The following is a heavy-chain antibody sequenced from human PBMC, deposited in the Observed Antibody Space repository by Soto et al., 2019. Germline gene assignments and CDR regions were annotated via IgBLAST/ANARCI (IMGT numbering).Heavy chain of an antibody. Sequence: GGSLRLSCAASGFTFSSYWMSWVRQAPGKGLEWVANIKQDGSEKYYVDSVKGRFTISRDNAKNSLYLQMNSLRAEDTAVYYCARDSYYDFWSGYYSPPYYYGMDVWGQGTTVTVSS. CDR3: ARDSYYDFWSGYYSPPYYYGMDV. CDR1: GFTFSSYW. J-gene: IGHJ6*02. V-gene: IGHV3-7*05. D-gene: IGHD3-3*01. CDR2: IKQDGSEK.